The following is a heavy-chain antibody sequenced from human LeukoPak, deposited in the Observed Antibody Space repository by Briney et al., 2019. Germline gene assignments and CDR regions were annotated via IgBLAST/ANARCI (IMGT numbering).Heavy chain of an antibody. CDR2: IYPGDSDT. V-gene: IGHV5-51*01. D-gene: IGHD5-18*01. J-gene: IGHJ4*02. Sequence: ESLKISCKGSGYSFTSYWIGWVRQMPGKGLEWMVIIYPGDSDTRYSPSFQGQVTIAADKSITTDYLQWSSLKASDTAMYYCARTVYSYGSPFDYWGQGTLVTVPS. CDR3: ARTVYSYGSPFDY. CDR1: GYSFTSYW.